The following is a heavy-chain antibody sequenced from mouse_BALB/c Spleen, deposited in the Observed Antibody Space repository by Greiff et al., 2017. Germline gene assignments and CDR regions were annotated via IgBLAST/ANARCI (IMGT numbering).Heavy chain of an antibody. CDR1: GYTFTDYE. J-gene: IGHJ4*01. CDR3: TRHGNYYYYAMDY. V-gene: IGHV1-15*01. CDR2: IDPETGGT. Sequence: QVQLQQSGAELVRPGASVTLSCKASGYTFTDYEMHWVKQTPVHGLEWIGAIDPETGGTAYNQKFKGKATLTADKSSSTAYMELRSLTSEDSAVYYCTRHGNYYYYAMDYWGQGTSVTVSS. D-gene: IGHD2-1*01.